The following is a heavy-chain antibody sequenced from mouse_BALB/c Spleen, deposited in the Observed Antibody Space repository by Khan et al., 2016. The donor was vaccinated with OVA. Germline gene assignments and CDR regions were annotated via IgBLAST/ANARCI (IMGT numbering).Heavy chain of an antibody. CDR1: GFTFSSFG. CDR3: ARQYSNSFFEY. V-gene: IGHV5-6*01. J-gene: IGHJ2*01. D-gene: IGHD2-5*01. CDR2: ISSGGSYT. Sequence: EVELVESGGDLVKPGGSLKLSCAASGFTFSSFGMSWIRQTPDKRLEWVVTISSGGSYTYYPDSVKGRFTISRDNAKNTLYLQMSSLKSEDTAMYYCARQYSNSFFEYWGQGTTLTVSS.